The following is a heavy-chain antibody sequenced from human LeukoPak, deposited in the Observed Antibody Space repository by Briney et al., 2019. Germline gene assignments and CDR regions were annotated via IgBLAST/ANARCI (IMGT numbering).Heavy chain of an antibody. V-gene: IGHV3-11*01. CDR3: ASDIVATSGDF. J-gene: IGHJ4*02. D-gene: IGHD5-12*01. CDR1: GFTFSDFY. CDR2: ITSAGRAI. Sequence: KPGGSLRLSCAASGFTFSDFYMSWIRQALGKGLEWVSYITSAGRAIYYADSVQGRFTISRDNARNPLYLQMNGLRAEDTAVYYCASDIVATSGDFWGQGTLVTVSS.